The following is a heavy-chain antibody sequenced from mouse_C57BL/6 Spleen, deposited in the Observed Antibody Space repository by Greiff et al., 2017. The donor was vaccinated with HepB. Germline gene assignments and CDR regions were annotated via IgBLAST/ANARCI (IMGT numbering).Heavy chain of an antibody. Sequence: EVHLVESGGGLVKPGGSLKLSCAASGFTFSDYGMHWVRQAPEKGLEWVAYISSGSSTIYYADTVKGRFTISRDNAKNTLFLQMTSLRSEDTAMYYCARGHYYGSSPWFAYWGQGTLVTVSA. CDR2: ISSGSSTI. CDR3: ARGHYYGSSPWFAY. D-gene: IGHD1-1*01. CDR1: GFTFSDYG. V-gene: IGHV5-17*01. J-gene: IGHJ3*01.